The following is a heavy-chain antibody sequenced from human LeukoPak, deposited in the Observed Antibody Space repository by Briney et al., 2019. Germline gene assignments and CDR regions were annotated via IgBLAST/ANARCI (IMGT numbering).Heavy chain of an antibody. V-gene: IGHV1-2*02. J-gene: IGHJ5*02. CDR3: AREGLFRGYSSKGVNWFDP. D-gene: IGHD5-18*01. CDR1: GYTFTGYY. CDR2: INPNSGGT. Sequence: GASVKVSCKASGYTFTGYYMHWVRQAPGQGLEWMGWINPNSGGTNYAQKFQGRVTMTRDTSTSTVYMELSSLRSEDTAVYYCAREGLFRGYSSKGVNWFDPWGQGTLVTVSS.